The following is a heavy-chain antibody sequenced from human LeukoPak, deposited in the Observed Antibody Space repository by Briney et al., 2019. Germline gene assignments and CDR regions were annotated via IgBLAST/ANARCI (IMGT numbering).Heavy chain of an antibody. D-gene: IGHD6-13*01. V-gene: IGHV3-30*02. CDR2: IWYDGSNK. J-gene: IGHJ4*02. CDR1: GFTFSSYG. Sequence: GGSLRLSCAASGFTFSSYGMHWVRQAPGKGLEWVAVIWYDGSNKYYADSVKGRFTISRDNSKNTLYLQMNSLRAEDTAVYYCAKEYSSSLWEKYYFDYWGQGTLVTVSS. CDR3: AKEYSSSLWEKYYFDY.